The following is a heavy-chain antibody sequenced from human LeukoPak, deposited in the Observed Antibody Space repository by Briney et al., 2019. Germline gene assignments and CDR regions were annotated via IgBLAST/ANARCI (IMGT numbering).Heavy chain of an antibody. CDR2: INSDGSST. CDR3: ARVLLMFPYYYDSSGYAAFDI. CDR1: GFTFSSYW. D-gene: IGHD3-22*01. J-gene: IGHJ3*02. V-gene: IGHV3-74*01. Sequence: GGSLRLSCAASGFTFSSYWMHWVRQAPGKGLVWVSRINSDGSSTSYADSVKGRFTISRDNAKNTLYLQMNSLRAEDTAVYYCARVLLMFPYYYDSSGYAAFDIWGQGTMVTVSS.